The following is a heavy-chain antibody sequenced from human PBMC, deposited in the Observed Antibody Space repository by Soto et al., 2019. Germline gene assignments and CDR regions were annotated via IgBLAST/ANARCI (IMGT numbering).Heavy chain of an antibody. V-gene: IGHV5-51*01. CDR2: FNPGDSET. CDR1: GYSFTSYW. D-gene: IGHD3-10*01. CDR3: ARQPAYHYYGSGSYSGYYMDV. J-gene: IGHJ6*03. Sequence: GESLKISCKGSGYSFTSYWIGWVRQMPGKGLEWMGIFNPGDSETRYSPSFQGQVTISADKSISTAYLQWSSVKASDTAMYYCARQPAYHYYGSGSYSGYYMDVWGKGTTVTVSS.